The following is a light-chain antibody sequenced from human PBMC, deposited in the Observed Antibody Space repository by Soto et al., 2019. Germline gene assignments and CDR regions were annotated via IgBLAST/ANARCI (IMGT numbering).Light chain of an antibody. Sequence: QSVLTQPPSVSAAPGQKVTISCSGSSSNIGNNYVSWYQHLPGTAPKLLIYDNTKRPSGIPDRFSGSKSGTSATLGISGLQTGDEADYYCGSWDSSLSGVILGGGTKVTVL. CDR1: SSNIGNNY. CDR2: DNT. J-gene: IGLJ2*01. V-gene: IGLV1-51*01. CDR3: GSWDSSLSGVI.